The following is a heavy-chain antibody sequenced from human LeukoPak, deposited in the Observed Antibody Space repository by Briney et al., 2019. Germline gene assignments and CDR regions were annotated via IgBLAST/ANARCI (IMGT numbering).Heavy chain of an antibody. Sequence: SETLSLTCTVSGGSISSYYWSWIRQPAGKGLEWIGRIYSSGSTNYNPSLKSRVTMSVDTSKNQFSLKLRSVTAADTAVYYCARGYNWGSPTRNFYYLDVWGKGTTVTISS. J-gene: IGHJ6*03. V-gene: IGHV4-4*07. CDR3: ARGYNWGSPTRNFYYLDV. D-gene: IGHD7-27*01. CDR2: IYSSGST. CDR1: GGSISSYY.